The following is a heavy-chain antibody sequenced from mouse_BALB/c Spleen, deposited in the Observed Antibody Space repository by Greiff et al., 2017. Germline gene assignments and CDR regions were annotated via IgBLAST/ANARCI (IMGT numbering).Heavy chain of an antibody. D-gene: IGHD2-3*01. Sequence: VQLKQSGAELVRPGVSVKISCKGSGYTFTDYAMHWVKQSHAKSLEWIGVISTYYGDASYNQKFKGKATMTVDKSSSTAYMELARLTSEDSAIYYCARYLDGYYSWFAYWGQGTLVTVSA. J-gene: IGHJ3*01. CDR2: ISTYYGDA. CDR3: ARYLDGYYSWFAY. V-gene: IGHV1S137*01. CDR1: GYTFTDYA.